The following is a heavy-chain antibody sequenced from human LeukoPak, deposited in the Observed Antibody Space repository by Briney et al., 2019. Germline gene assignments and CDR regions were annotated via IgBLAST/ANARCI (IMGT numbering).Heavy chain of an antibody. D-gene: IGHD3-22*01. CDR1: GFTFSSYG. Sequence: GGSLRLSCAASGFTFSSYGMHWVRQAPGKGLEWVSAISGSGGSTYYADSVKGRFTISRDNSKNTLYLQMNSLRAEDTAVYYCATSLSTMIVVVTLPDYWGQGTLVTVSS. CDR3: ATSLSTMIVVVTLPDY. J-gene: IGHJ4*02. CDR2: ISGSGGST. V-gene: IGHV3-23*01.